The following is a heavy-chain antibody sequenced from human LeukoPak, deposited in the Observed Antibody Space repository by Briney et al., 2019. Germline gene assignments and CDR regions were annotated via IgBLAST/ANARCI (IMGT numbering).Heavy chain of an antibody. V-gene: IGHV3-23*01. CDR2: ISGSGGST. Sequence: GGSLRLSCAASGFTFSSYAMSWVRQAPGKGLEWVSAISGSGGSTYYADSVKGRFTISRDNSKNTLYLQMNSLRAEDTAVYYCAKVIVPAARALPYYYGMDVWGQGTTVTVSS. J-gene: IGHJ6*02. D-gene: IGHD2-2*01. CDR3: AKVIVPAARALPYYYGMDV. CDR1: GFTFSSYA.